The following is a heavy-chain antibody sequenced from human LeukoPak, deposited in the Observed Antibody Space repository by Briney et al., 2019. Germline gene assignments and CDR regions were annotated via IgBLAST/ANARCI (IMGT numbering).Heavy chain of an antibody. CDR3: ARGSTYYDSSGQVPFDY. V-gene: IGHV3-48*01. Sequence: GGSLRLSCAASGFTFSSYSMNWVRQAPGKGLEWGSYISGSSSTIYYADSVKGRFTTSRDNGKNTLYLQMNSLRAEDTAVYYCARGSTYYDSSGQVPFDYWGQGTLVTVSS. CDR1: GFTFSSYS. CDR2: ISGSSSTI. J-gene: IGHJ4*02. D-gene: IGHD3-22*01.